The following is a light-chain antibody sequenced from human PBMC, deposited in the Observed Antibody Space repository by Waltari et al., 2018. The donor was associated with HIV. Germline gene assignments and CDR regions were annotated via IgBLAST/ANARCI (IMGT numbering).Light chain of an antibody. CDR2: YND. V-gene: IGLV1-36*01. Sequence: QPVLPQPRSLSEAPRQRVTISCSGSHSNTGNHAVYWYQQPPGKAPQLLIDYNDLLPSGVSDRFSGSRSGTSASLAISGLQSEDEAHYYCASWDDRLNGWVFGGGTQLTVL. CDR1: HSNTGNHA. J-gene: IGLJ3*02. CDR3: ASWDDRLNGWV.